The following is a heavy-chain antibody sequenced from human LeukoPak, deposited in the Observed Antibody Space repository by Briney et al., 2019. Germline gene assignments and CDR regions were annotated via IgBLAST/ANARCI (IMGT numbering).Heavy chain of an antibody. Sequence: GESLKISCRGSGYTFTKFWIGWVRQMPGKGLEWMGIIHPLDSDIRYSPSFQGQVSISADKSLTTAYLQLNTLKTSDTAIYYCAKLSLGGFNYGIDVWGQGTTVTVSS. CDR3: AKLSLGGFNYGIDV. CDR2: IHPLDSDI. V-gene: IGHV5-51*01. CDR1: GYTFTKFW. J-gene: IGHJ6*02. D-gene: IGHD3-16*01.